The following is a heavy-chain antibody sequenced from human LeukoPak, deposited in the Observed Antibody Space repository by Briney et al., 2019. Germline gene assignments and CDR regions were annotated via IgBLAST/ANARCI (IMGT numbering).Heavy chain of an antibody. Sequence: GGSLRLSCAASGFTVSSNYMNWVRQAPGKGLEWVSVIYSGGSTYYADSVKGRFTISRDNSKNTLYLQMNSLRAEDTAVYYCAKPGGDCCLGWFDPWGQGTLVTVSS. CDR3: AKPGGDCCLGWFDP. D-gene: IGHD2-21*02. J-gene: IGHJ5*02. CDR2: IYSGGST. V-gene: IGHV3-66*04. CDR1: GFTVSSNY.